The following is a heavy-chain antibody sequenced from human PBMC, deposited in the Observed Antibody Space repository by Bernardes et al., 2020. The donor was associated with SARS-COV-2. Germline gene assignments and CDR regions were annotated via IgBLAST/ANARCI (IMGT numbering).Heavy chain of an antibody. CDR3: ARGARISMIVVVMPQAAYDI. CDR1: GASFRGHY. J-gene: IGHJ3*02. D-gene: IGHD3-22*01. CDR2: MDHSGSI. Sequence: SATLSLTCAVSGASFRGHYWSWIRQPPGKGLEWIGEMDHSGSINYNPSLKSRVTMSVDTSKNQFSLRRNSVTAADTAIYYCARGARISMIVVVMPQAAYDIWGQGTLVSVSS. V-gene: IGHV4-34*01.